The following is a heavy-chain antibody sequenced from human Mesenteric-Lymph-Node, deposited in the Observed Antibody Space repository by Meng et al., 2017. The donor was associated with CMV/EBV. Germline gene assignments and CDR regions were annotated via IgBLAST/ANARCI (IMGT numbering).Heavy chain of an antibody. CDR3: ARARPAAGGWFDP. J-gene: IGHJ5*02. V-gene: IGHV1-18*01. D-gene: IGHD2-2*01. CDR2: INAYNGNT. CDR1: GYTFTSYG. Sequence: KASGYTFTSYGISWVRQAPGQGLEWMGWINAYNGNTNYAQKLQGRVTMTTDTSTSTAYMELRSLRSDDTAVYYCARARPAAGGWFDPWGQGTLVTVSS.